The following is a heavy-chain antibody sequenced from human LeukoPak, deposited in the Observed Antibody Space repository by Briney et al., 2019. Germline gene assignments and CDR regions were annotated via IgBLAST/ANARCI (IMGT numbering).Heavy chain of an antibody. J-gene: IGHJ4*02. CDR3: AIDPNWGTHS. CDR1: GFTFSTYT. Sequence: AGGYLRLSCAASGFTFSTYTMYWVRHPPGKGLEWVSIIGSSGGGIHYADSVKGRFTISRDNSKNALYLQMNSLRVEDTAVYYCAIDPNWGTHSWGQGVLVTVSS. V-gene: IGHV3-23*01. D-gene: IGHD7-27*01. CDR2: IGSSGGGI.